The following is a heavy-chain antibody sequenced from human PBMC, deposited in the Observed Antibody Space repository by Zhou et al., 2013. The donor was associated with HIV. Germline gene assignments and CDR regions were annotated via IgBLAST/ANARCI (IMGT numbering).Heavy chain of an antibody. D-gene: IGHD2-21*01. V-gene: IGHV1-2*02. CDR2: INPNSGGT. J-gene: IGHJ6*02. CDR3: ARDTLMVVIAEGHYYGMDV. CDR1: GGTFDTFA. Sequence: QVQLVQSGAEVKKPGSSVKLSCKASGGTFDTFAVAWVRRAPGQGLEWMGWINPNSGGTNYAQKFRGRVTMTRDTSISTAYMELSRLTSNDTAVYYCARDTLMVVIAEGHYYGMDVWGQGDHGHRLL.